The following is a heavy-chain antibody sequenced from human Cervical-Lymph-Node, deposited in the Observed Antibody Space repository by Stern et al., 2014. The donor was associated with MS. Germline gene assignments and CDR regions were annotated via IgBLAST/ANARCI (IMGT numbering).Heavy chain of an antibody. CDR2: IYPADSDT. Sequence: VQLVQSGAEVKKPGESLKISCRTSGYTFSNFWIGWVRQMPGKGLEWMGVIYPADSDTTYSPSFQGQVTISADESISTAYLQWRSLKASYTAMYYCVRRRDSAGYDTFDLWGQGTMLIVSS. J-gene: IGHJ3*01. CDR3: VRRRDSAGYDTFDL. CDR1: GYTFSNFW. D-gene: IGHD3-22*01. V-gene: IGHV5-51*01.